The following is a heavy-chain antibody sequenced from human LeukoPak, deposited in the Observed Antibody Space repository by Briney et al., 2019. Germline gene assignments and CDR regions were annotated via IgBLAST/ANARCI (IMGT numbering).Heavy chain of an antibody. CDR3: AGHYYGSGSYSDYFDY. D-gene: IGHD3-10*01. CDR2: IRYDGSNK. Sequence: GGSLRLSCAASGFTFSSYGMHWVRQAPGKGLEWVAFIRYDGSNKYYADSVKGRFTISRDNSKNTLYLQMNSLRAEDTAVYYCAGHYYGSGSYSDYFDYWGQGTLVTVSS. V-gene: IGHV3-30*02. CDR1: GFTFSSYG. J-gene: IGHJ4*02.